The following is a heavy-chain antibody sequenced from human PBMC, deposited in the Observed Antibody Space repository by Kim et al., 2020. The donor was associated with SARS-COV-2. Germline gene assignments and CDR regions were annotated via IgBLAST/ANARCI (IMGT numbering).Heavy chain of an antibody. CDR3: ARDHGIVVVPAAIDDAFDI. CDR1: GFTFSSYG. V-gene: IGHV3-33*01. Sequence: GGSLRLSCAASGFTFSSYGMHWVRQAPGKGLEWVAVIWYDGSNKYYADSVKGRFTISRDNSKNTLYLQMNSLRAEDTAVYYCARDHGIVVVPAAIDDAFDIWGQGTMVTVSS. CDR2: IWYDGSNK. J-gene: IGHJ3*02. D-gene: IGHD2-2*02.